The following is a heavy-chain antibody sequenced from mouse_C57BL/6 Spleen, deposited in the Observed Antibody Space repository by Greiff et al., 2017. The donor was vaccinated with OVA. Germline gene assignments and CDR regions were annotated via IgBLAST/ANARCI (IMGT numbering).Heavy chain of an antibody. D-gene: IGHD2-2*01. CDR1: GYTFTSYW. V-gene: IGHV1-59*01. CDR3: ARSYGYEGRLFDY. Sequence: VQLQQSGAELVRPGTSVKLSCKASGYTFTSYWMHWVKQRPGQGLEWIGVIDPSDSYTNYNQKFKGKATLTVDTSSSTAYMQLSSLTSEDSAVYYCARSYGYEGRLFDYWGQVTTLTVSS. CDR2: IDPSDSYT. J-gene: IGHJ2*01.